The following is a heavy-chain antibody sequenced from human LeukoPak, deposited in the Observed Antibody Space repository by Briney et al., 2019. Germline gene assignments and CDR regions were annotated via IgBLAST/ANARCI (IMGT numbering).Heavy chain of an antibody. CDR2: VSHDGIT. CDR3: ATHTIFCSFINCSPFDP. J-gene: IGHJ5*02. Sequence: SETLSLTCTVSGGSINSALYYWAWIRQTPEQQLEWIGSVSHDGITEYSPSLGGRVSLSADTSKNAFFMEVHSVTAADSAIYYCATHTIFCSFINCSPFDPWGQGTLVTVSS. CDR1: GGSINSALYY. D-gene: IGHD3-3*01. V-gene: IGHV4-39*01.